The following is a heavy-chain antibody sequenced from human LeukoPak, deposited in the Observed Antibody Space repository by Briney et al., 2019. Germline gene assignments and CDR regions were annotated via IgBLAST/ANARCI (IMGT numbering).Heavy chain of an antibody. D-gene: IGHD6-19*01. V-gene: IGHV4-4*07. CDR1: GGSISGYY. CDR3: ARDLGDRGIAVDPEDGWFDP. Sequence: SETLSLTCTVSGGSISGYYRSWIRQPAGKGLEWIGRIYTSGSTNYNPSLKSRVTMSVDTSKNQFSLKLSSVTAADTAVYYCARDLGDRGIAVDPEDGWFDPWGQGTLVTVSS. CDR2: IYTSGST. J-gene: IGHJ5*02.